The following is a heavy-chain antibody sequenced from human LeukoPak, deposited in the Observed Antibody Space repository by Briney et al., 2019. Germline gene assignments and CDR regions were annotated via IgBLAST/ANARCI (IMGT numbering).Heavy chain of an antibody. D-gene: IGHD6-13*01. J-gene: IGHJ3*02. Sequence: PGGSLRLSCAASGFTFSSYEMNWVRQAPGKGLEWVSSISSSSSYIYYADSVKGRFTISRDNAKNSLYLQMNSLRAEDTAVYYCARSIAAGPDAFDIWGQGTMVTVSS. CDR1: GFTFSSYE. V-gene: IGHV3-21*01. CDR2: ISSSSSYI. CDR3: ARSIAAGPDAFDI.